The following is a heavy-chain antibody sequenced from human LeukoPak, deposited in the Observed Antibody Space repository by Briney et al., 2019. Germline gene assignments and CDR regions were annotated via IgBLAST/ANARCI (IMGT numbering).Heavy chain of an antibody. D-gene: IGHD3-10*01. J-gene: IGHJ6*03. V-gene: IGHV1-18*04. Sequence: ASVKVSCKASGYTFTGYYMHWVRQAPGQGLEWMGWISAYNGNTNYAQKLQGRVTMTTDTSTSTAYMELRSLRSDDTAVYYCARRALWFGELNYYYMDVWGKGTTVTISS. CDR1: GYTFTGYY. CDR3: ARRALWFGELNYYYMDV. CDR2: ISAYNGNT.